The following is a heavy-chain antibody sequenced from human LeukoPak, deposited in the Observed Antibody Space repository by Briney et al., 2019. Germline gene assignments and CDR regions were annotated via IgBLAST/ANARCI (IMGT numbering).Heavy chain of an antibody. D-gene: IGHD3-9*01. V-gene: IGHV4-39*07. CDR2: IYYSGST. Sequence: SETLSLTCTVSGGSISSSSYYWGWIRQPPGKGLEWIGSIYYSGSTYYNPSLKSRVTISVDTSKNQFSLKLSSVTAADTAVYYCAGLDILTGYYNIDYWGQGTLVTVSS. CDR3: AGLDILTGYYNIDY. CDR1: GGSISSSSYY. J-gene: IGHJ4*02.